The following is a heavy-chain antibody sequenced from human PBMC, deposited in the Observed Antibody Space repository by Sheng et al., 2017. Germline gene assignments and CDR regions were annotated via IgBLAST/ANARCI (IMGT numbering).Heavy chain of an antibody. J-gene: IGHJ4*02. Sequence: QVQLQESGPGLVKPSETLSLTCAVSGYSISSGYYWGWIRQPPGKGLEWIGSIYHSGSTYYNPSLKSRVTISVDTSKNQFSLKLSSVTAADTAVYYCASRKEGRDGYIRGWTFDYWGQGTLVTVSS. CDR2: IYHSGST. V-gene: IGHV4-38-2*01. CDR1: GYSISSGYY. D-gene: IGHD5-12*01. CDR3: ASRKEGRDGYIRGWTFDY.